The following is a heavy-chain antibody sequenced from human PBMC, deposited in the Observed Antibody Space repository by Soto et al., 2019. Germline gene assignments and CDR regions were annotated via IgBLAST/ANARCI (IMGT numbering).Heavy chain of an antibody. J-gene: IGHJ6*02. V-gene: IGHV4-34*01. Sequence: PSETLSLTCAVYGGSFGDYYWSWVRQPPGKGLAWIGDINPSGSTNHNPSLKSRVSISADTSKKQLSLKLSSVTAADTAVYYCAQLAVPPYYYAMDVWGQGTTVTVSS. CDR2: INPSGST. D-gene: IGHD3-3*02. CDR3: AQLAVPPYYYAMDV. CDR1: GGSFGDYY.